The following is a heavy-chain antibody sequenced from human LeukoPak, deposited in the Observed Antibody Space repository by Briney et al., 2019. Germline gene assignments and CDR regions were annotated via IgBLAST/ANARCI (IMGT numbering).Heavy chain of an antibody. CDR3: ARWGGSRQYFSTY. CDR2: TRFDGSIK. V-gene: IGHV3-33*01. J-gene: IGHJ4*02. D-gene: IGHD3-16*01. CDR1: GFIFSDYG. Sequence: PGRSLRLSCAVSGFIFSDYGFHWVRQAPGKGLEWVAVTRFDGSIKQYADSVKGRFTISRDDSKNTMYLQMKFLKSEDTAVYYCARWGGSRQYFSTYGGEGSLVTVPS.